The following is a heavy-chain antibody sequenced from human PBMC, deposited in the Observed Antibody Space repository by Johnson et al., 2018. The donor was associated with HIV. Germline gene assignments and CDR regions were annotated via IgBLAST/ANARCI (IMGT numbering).Heavy chain of an antibody. CDR1: GITFSKYP. V-gene: IGHV3-30*04. Sequence: QVQLVESGGGVVQPGRSLRLSCVASGITFSKYPLHWVRQPPGRGLEWMAVISQDGSNTDYADSVKGRFTISRDNSKNTLYLQMNSLRAEDTAVYYCARDRGGAGTFDAFDIWGQGTMVTVSS. CDR2: ISQDGSNT. J-gene: IGHJ3*02. CDR3: ARDRGGAGTFDAFDI. D-gene: IGHD6-13*01.